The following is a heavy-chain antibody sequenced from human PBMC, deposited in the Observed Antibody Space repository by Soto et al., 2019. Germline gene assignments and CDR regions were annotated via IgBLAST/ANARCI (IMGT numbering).Heavy chain of an antibody. V-gene: IGHV3-21*01. J-gene: IGHJ4*02. D-gene: IGHD3-10*01. CDR3: ARDYFSSYYYGSGSYAH. Sequence: GGSLRLSCAASGFTFSSYSMNWVRQAPGKGLEWVSSISSSSSYIYYADSVKGRFTISRDNAKNSLYLQMNSLRAEDTAVYYCARDYFSSYYYGSGSYAHWGQGTLVTVSS. CDR2: ISSSSSYI. CDR1: GFTFSSYS.